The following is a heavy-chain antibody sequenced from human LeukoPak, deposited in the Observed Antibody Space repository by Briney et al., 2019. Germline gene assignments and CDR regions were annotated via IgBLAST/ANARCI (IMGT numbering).Heavy chain of an antibody. V-gene: IGHV4-34*01. CDR1: GGSFSGYY. D-gene: IGHD3-10*01. J-gene: IGHJ4*02. Sequence: SSETLSLTCAVYGGSFSGYYWSWIRQPPGKGLEWIGEINHSGSTNYNPSLKSRVTISVDTSKNQFSLKLSSVTAADTAVYYCARHWGPFGEFFDYWGQGTLVTVSS. CDR2: INHSGST. CDR3: ARHWGPFGEFFDY.